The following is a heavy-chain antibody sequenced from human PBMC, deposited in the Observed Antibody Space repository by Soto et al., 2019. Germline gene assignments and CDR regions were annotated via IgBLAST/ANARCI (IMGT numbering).Heavy chain of an antibody. CDR2: INKNGGEK. CDR3: TRTRDTAFGPGRDN. V-gene: IGHV3-7*03. Sequence: KGLEWVANINKNGGEKYYMDSVKGRFTISRDHAKNSLYLQMNSLRAEDTAVYYCTRTRDTAFGPGRDNWGQATLLTVSS. D-gene: IGHD5-18*01. J-gene: IGHJ4*02.